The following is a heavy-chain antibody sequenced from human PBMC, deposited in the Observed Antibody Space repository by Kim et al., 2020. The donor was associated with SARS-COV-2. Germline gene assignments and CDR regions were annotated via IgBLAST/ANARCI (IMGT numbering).Heavy chain of an antibody. CDR3: IRRRDSSGWDIVDY. V-gene: IGHV3-73*01. Sequence: AASVKGRFTISEDDLKNTAYLQMNSLKTEDTAVYYCIRRRDSSGWDIVDYWGQGTLVTVSS. J-gene: IGHJ4*02. D-gene: IGHD6-19*01.